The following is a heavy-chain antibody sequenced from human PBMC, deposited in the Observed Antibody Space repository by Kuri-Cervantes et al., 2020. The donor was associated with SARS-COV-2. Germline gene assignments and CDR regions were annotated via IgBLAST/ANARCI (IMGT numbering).Heavy chain of an antibody. D-gene: IGHD1-1*01. CDR2: IGTAGDT. Sequence: GGSLRLPCAASRFTFSSYDMHWVLQATGKGLEWVSAIGTAGDTYYQGSVKGRFTISRENAKNSSYLQMNSLRAGDTAVYYCARGDVQSGVDAFDIWGQGTMVTVSS. V-gene: IGHV3-13*04. J-gene: IGHJ3*02. CDR1: RFTFSSYD. CDR3: ARGDVQSGVDAFDI.